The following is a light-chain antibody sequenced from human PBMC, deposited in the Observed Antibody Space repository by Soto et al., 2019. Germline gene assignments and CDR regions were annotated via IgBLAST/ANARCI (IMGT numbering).Light chain of an antibody. CDR3: HQYGSSPWT. CDR2: GAS. CDR1: QSVSSSY. V-gene: IGKV3-20*01. J-gene: IGKJ1*01. Sequence: EIVLTQSPGTLSLSPGERATPSCRASQSVSSSYLDWYQQKPGQAPRLLIYGASSRATGIPDRFSGSGSGTDFTLTISRLEPEDLAVYYCHQYGSSPWTFGHGTKVDIK.